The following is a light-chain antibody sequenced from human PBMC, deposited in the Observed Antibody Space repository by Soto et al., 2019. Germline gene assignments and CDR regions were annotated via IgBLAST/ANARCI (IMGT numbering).Light chain of an antibody. CDR1: QSVGNN. Sequence: EIVLTQSPATLSLSPGERATLSCRASQSVGNNLAWYQQKPGQAPRLLIYGASNRATGIPDRFSGSGSGTDFTLTISRLEPEDFAVYYCQQYGSSPWTFGQGTKVDIK. CDR3: QQYGSSPWT. J-gene: IGKJ1*01. CDR2: GAS. V-gene: IGKV3-20*01.